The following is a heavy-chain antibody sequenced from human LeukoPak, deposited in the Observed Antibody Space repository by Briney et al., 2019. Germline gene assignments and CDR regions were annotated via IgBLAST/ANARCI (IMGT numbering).Heavy chain of an antibody. Sequence: PSETLSLTCTVSGGSISSYYWTWIRQPPGKGLEWIGYIFYSGGSNYNPSPESRVTISVDTSKNHFSLKLSSVTAADTAVYYCARLGSTFDIWGQETMVTVSS. V-gene: IGHV4-59*08. CDR1: GGSISSYY. J-gene: IGHJ3*02. D-gene: IGHD2-2*01. CDR3: ARLGSTFDI. CDR2: IFYSGGS.